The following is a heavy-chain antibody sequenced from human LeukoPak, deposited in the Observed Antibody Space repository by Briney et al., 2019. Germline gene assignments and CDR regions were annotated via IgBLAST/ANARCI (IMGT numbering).Heavy chain of an antibody. CDR3: ARGPKSNWSGLAF. V-gene: IGHV3-74*01. CDR2: ISPTGSTT. CDR1: GFSFSGHW. D-gene: IGHD6-13*01. Sequence: PGGSLRLSCTASGFSFSGHWIHWARQLPGKGMGWVSRISPTGSTTSYADSVKGRFTVSRDNAKNTLYLQVNNLRAEDTAVYYCARGPKSNWSGLAFWGQGTLLTVSS. J-gene: IGHJ4*02.